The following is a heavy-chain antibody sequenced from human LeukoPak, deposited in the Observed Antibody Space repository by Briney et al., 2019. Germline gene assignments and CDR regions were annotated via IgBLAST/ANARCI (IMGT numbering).Heavy chain of an antibody. J-gene: IGHJ3*02. CDR2: ISYDGYKK. V-gene: IGHV3-30-3*01. CDR1: GFTFSGYA. CDR3: AKETGTPPYDAFDI. D-gene: IGHD1-1*01. Sequence: GGSLRLSCAASGFTFSGYALQWVRQAPGKGLGWVAFISYDGYKKYYADSVKDRFTISRDNSKNTVFLQMNSLRPEDTAVYYCAKETGTPPYDAFDIWGQGTMVTVSS.